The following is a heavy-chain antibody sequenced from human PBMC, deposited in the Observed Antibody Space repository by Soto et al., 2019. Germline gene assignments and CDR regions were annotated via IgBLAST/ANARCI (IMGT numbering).Heavy chain of an antibody. D-gene: IGHD1-26*01. CDR3: ARDRIVRASYSYYGMDV. V-gene: IGHV3-33*01. CDR2: IWYDGSNK. CDR1: GFTFSDYG. Sequence: QVQVVESGGGVVQPGRSLRLSCTASGFTFSDYGMHWVRQAPGKGLEWVALIWYDGSNKFYADSVKDRFTVSRDNSKKTLYLQMKRLRADDRAVYYCARDRIVRASYSYYGMDVWGLGTTVTVSS. J-gene: IGHJ6*02.